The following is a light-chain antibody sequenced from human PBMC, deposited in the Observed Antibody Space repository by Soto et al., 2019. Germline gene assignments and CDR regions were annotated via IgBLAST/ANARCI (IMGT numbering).Light chain of an antibody. Sequence: QSALTQPASVSGSPGQSITISCTGTSSDVGGYNYVSWSQQHPGKAPKVMIYEVTNRPSGVSNRFSGSKSGSPASLTISGLQAEDEADYYCGSYTSSSSYVFGTGTKMTVL. J-gene: IGLJ1*01. CDR3: GSYTSSSSYV. CDR1: SSDVGGYNY. CDR2: EVT. V-gene: IGLV2-14*01.